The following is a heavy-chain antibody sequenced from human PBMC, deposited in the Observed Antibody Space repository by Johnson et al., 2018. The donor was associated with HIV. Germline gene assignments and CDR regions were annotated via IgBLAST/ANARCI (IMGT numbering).Heavy chain of an antibody. D-gene: IGHD3-3*01. J-gene: IGHJ3*02. CDR3: ARGGSHMTIFGVDIKMGAFDI. CDR2: IGTAGDT. Sequence: VQLVESGGGLVKPGGSLRLSCAASGFTFSNYDMYWVRQATGKGLEWVSGIGTAGDTHYADSLKGRFTISREDAKNSLYLQMNSLRAGDTAVYYCARGGSHMTIFGVDIKMGAFDIWGQGTLVTLSS. CDR1: GFTFSNYD. V-gene: IGHV3-13*01.